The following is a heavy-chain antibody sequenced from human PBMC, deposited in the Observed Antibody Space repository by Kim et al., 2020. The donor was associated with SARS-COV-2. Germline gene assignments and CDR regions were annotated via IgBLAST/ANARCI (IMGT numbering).Heavy chain of an antibody. CDR3: ARPLNIRASYYYGMDV. Sequence: SVKVSCKASGGTFSSYAISWVRQAPGQGLEWMGGIIPIFGTANYAQKFQGRVTITADESTSTAYMELSSLRSEDTAVYYCARPLNIRASYYYGMDVWGQGTTVTVSS. CDR1: GGTFSSYA. CDR2: IIPIFGTA. J-gene: IGHJ6*02. V-gene: IGHV1-69*13.